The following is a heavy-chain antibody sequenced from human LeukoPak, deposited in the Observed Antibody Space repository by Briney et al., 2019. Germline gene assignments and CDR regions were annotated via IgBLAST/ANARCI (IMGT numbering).Heavy chain of an antibody. CDR3: ARDQGSGWDYHY. CDR2: INPSGSST. D-gene: IGHD6-19*01. CDR1: GYTCTSYN. V-gene: IGHV1-46*01. J-gene: IGHJ4*02. Sequence: ASVTLSCKASGYTCTSYNMHWVRQAPGQGLEWMGIINPSGSSTSYAQKFQGRVTMTMDTSTSTVYMELSSLRSEDTAVYYCARDQGSGWDYHYWGQGTLVSVSS.